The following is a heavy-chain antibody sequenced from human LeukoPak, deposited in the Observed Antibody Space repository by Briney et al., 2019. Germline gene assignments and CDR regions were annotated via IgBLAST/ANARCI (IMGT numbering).Heavy chain of an antibody. CDR1: GGSISSYY. J-gene: IGHJ4*02. Sequence: SETLSLTCTVSGGSISSYYWSWIRQPPGKGLEWIGYIYFSGTTNYNPPLKSRVTMSLDTSKNQFSLKLNSVTAADTAVYYCARAGARATDFDYWGQGTPVTVSS. CDR2: IYFSGTT. D-gene: IGHD6-19*01. CDR3: ARAGARATDFDY. V-gene: IGHV4-59*01.